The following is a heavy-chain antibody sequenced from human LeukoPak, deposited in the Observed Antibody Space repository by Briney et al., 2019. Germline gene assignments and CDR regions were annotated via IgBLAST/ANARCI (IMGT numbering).Heavy chain of an antibody. CDR1: GFTFSNYD. Sequence: PGGSLRLSCAASGFTFSNYDIHWVRQVTGKGLEWVSSIDTAGDTYYPGSVKGRFTISRENAKNSAYLQMNTLRVGDTAVYYCAREVRESGLRYFDLWGRGTLVTVSS. V-gene: IGHV3-13*04. CDR3: AREVRESGLRYFDL. J-gene: IGHJ2*01. CDR2: IDTAGDT. D-gene: IGHD2-15*01.